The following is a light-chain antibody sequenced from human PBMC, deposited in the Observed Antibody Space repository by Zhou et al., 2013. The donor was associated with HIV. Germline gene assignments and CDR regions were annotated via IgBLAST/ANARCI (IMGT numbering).Light chain of an antibody. CDR3: CSYVGSSTLV. J-gene: IGLJ3*02. CDR2: EVS. Sequence: QSALTQPASVSGSPGQSITISCTGTSSDVGTYNLVSWYQQYPGKAPKLMIYEVSKRPSGVSNRFSGSKSGNTASLTISGLQAEDEADYYCCSYVGSSTLVFGGGTKLTVL. CDR1: SSDVGTYNL. V-gene: IGLV2-23*02.